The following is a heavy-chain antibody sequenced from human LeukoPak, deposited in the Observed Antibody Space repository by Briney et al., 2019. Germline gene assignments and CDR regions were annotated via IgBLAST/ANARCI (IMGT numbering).Heavy chain of an antibody. Sequence: VASVKVSCKASGYTFTGYYMHWVRQAPGQGLEWMGWINPNSGGTNYAQKFQGRVTMTRDTSISTAYMELSRLRSDDTAVYYCARVGMNGIVGATYLSPAYIDAFDIWGQGTMVTVSS. CDR2: INPNSGGT. D-gene: IGHD1-26*01. CDR3: ARVGMNGIVGATYLSPAYIDAFDI. CDR1: GYTFTGYY. V-gene: IGHV1-2*02. J-gene: IGHJ3*02.